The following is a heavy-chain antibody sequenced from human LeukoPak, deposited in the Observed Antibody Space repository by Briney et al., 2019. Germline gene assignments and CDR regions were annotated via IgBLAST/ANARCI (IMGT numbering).Heavy chain of an antibody. CDR1: GDSISSYY. CDR3: ARGLRDSSGYYYFDY. D-gene: IGHD3-22*01. J-gene: IGHJ4*02. V-gene: IGHV4-59*12. CDR2: IYYSGST. Sequence: SETLSLTCTVSGDSISSYYWSWIRQPPGKGLEWIGYIYYSGSTNYNPSLKSRVTISVDTSKNQFSLKLSSVTAADTAVYYCARGLRDSSGYYYFDYWGQGTLVTVSS.